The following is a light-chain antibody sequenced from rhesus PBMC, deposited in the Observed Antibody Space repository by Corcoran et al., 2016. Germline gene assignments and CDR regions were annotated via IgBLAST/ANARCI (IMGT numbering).Light chain of an antibody. CDR1: QGISSN. CDR3: QQHNVYPWT. Sequence: DIQMTQSPSSLSASVGDTVTITCLASQGISSNLAWYQQKPGKSPKLLINTASLLQSGVPSRFSGSGSGTDFTLTVSNRAPADFAIYYCQQHNVYPWTFGQGTKVEIK. V-gene: IGKV1-25*01. CDR2: TAS. J-gene: IGKJ1*01.